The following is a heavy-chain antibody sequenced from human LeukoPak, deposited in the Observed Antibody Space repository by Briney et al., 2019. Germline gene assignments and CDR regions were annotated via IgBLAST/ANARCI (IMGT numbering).Heavy chain of an antibody. V-gene: IGHV1-69*04. Sequence: ASVRVSCKASGGTFTSYAISWVRQAPGQGLEWMGRIIPILGIANYAQKFQGRVTITADKSTSTAYMELSSLRSEDTAVYYCARVVVVPAAQYYYYGMDVWGQGTTGTVS. D-gene: IGHD2-2*01. CDR2: IIPILGIA. CDR1: GGTFTSYA. CDR3: ARVVVVPAAQYYYYGMDV. J-gene: IGHJ6*02.